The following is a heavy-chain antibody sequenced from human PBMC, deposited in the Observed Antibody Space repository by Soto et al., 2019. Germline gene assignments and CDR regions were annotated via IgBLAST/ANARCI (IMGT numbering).Heavy chain of an antibody. CDR2: IYYSGST. V-gene: IGHV4-61*01. D-gene: IGHD1-26*01. Sequence: SETLSLTCTVSGGSVSSGSYYWSWIRQPPGKGLEWIGYIYYSGSTNYNPSLKSRVTISVDTSKNQFSLKLSSVTAADTAVYYCARGRPGRDRAFDIWGQGTMVTVSS. CDR1: GGSVSSGSYY. J-gene: IGHJ3*02. CDR3: ARGRPGRDRAFDI.